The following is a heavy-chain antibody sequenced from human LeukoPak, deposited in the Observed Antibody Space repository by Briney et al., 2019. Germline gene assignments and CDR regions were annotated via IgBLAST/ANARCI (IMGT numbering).Heavy chain of an antibody. D-gene: IGHD4/OR15-4a*01. J-gene: IGHJ4*02. Sequence: GGSLRLSCGASGFIFRNYAMSWARQAPGEGLEWVSGISDNGGGRYYADSVKGRFTISRDNSKNMLYLQMNSLRAEDTAVYYCAKGSGALGAPLYDYWGRGILVTASA. CDR1: GFIFRNYA. CDR3: AKGSGALGAPLYDY. V-gene: IGHV3-23*01. CDR2: ISDNGGGR.